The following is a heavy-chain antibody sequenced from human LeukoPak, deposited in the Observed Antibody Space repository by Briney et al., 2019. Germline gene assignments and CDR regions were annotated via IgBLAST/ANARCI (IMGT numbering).Heavy chain of an antibody. J-gene: IGHJ4*02. D-gene: IGHD3-22*01. Sequence: GGSLGLSCAASGFTFSSYAMSWVRQAPGKGLEWVSAISGSGGSTYYADSVKGRFTISRDNSKNTLYLQMNSLRAEDTAVYYCAKSGIPYYYDSSGYVYYFDYWGQGTLVTVSS. V-gene: IGHV3-23*01. CDR2: ISGSGGST. CDR1: GFTFSSYA. CDR3: AKSGIPYYYDSSGYVYYFDY.